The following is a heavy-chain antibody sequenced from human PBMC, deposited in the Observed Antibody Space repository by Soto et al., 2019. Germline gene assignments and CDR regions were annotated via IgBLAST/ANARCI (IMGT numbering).Heavy chain of an antibody. J-gene: IGHJ2*01. Sequence: TLSVTCSFSGGSIRSSSYYLSLIRHHPGKGLEWIGFIYFSGSTFYHPSLKSRVAISIDPPRNQFSLKLTSVTAADTAVYYCAREIRNKSGDSHFWYFDLWGRGTQVTVSS. CDR1: GGSIRSSSYY. CDR3: AREIRNKSGDSHFWYFDL. D-gene: IGHD3-3*02. CDR2: IYFSGST. V-gene: IGHV4-31*03.